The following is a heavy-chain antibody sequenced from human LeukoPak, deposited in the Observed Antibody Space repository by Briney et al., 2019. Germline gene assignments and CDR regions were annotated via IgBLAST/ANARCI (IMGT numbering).Heavy chain of an antibody. J-gene: IGHJ4*02. D-gene: IGHD3-22*01. Sequence: GGSLRLSXAASGFTFSDYYMTWIRQAPGKGLEWVSYISSSGSIIYYADSVKGRFIISRDNAKNSLYLQMNSLRAEDTAVYFCPRVGYDSSGRFDYWGQGTLVTVSS. CDR2: ISSSGSII. CDR1: GFTFSDYY. CDR3: PRVGYDSSGRFDY. V-gene: IGHV3-11*04.